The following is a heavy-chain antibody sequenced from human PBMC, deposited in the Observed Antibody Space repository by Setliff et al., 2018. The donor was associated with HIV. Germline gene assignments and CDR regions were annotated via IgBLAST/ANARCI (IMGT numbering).Heavy chain of an antibody. CDR3: ARKQWGTSGYYEFFQQ. Sequence: PGGSLRLSCASSGFTFSSYAMTWVRQAPGKGLECVAVISGSGGDTYYADSVKGRFVISREKSNNQFSLKVTSVTAADTAVYYCARKQWGTSGYYEFFQQWGQGTLVTVSS. J-gene: IGHJ1*01. V-gene: IGHV3-23*01. CDR2: ISGSGGDT. D-gene: IGHD3-22*01. CDR1: GFTFSSYA.